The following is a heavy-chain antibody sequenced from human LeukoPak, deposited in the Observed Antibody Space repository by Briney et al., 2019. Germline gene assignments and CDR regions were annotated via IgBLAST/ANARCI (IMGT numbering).Heavy chain of an antibody. Sequence: ASVKVSCKASGYTFTGYYLHWVRQAPGQGLEWMGWINPDTGGTNYAQKFQGRVTMTRDTSINTVDMDLSGLTSDDTAVFYCARGREIHGGSDTKLDDYWGQGTLVTVSS. CDR1: GYTFTGYY. J-gene: IGHJ4*02. V-gene: IGHV1-2*02. CDR2: INPDTGGT. D-gene: IGHD3-10*01. CDR3: ARGREIHGGSDTKLDDY.